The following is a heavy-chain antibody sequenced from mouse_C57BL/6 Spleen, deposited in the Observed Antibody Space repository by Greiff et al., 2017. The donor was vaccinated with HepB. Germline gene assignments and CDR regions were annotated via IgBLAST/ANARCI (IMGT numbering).Heavy chain of an antibody. V-gene: IGHV5-15*01. CDR3: ARHTVVMDY. CDR1: GFTFSDYG. J-gene: IGHJ4*01. D-gene: IGHD1-1*01. CDR2: ISNLAYSI. Sequence: EVQLVESGGGLVQPGGSLKLSCAASGFTFSDYGMAWVRQAPRKGPEWVAFISNLAYSIYYADTVTGRFTISRENAKNTLYLEMSSLRSEDTAMYYCARHTVVMDYWGQGTSVTVSS.